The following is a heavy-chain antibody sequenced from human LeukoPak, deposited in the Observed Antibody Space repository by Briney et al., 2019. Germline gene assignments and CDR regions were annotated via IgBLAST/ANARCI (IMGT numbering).Heavy chain of an antibody. D-gene: IGHD4-17*01. J-gene: IGHJ4*02. CDR1: GFTFDDYW. CDR3: ARRAGEYSHPYDY. V-gene: IGHV3-53*01. Sequence: HPGGSLRLSCGASGFTFDDYWMSWVRQAPGKGLEWVSFIYSGGNTHYSDSVKGRFTISRDNSKNTLYLQMNSLRADDTAVYYCARRAGEYSHPYDYWGQGTLVTVSS. CDR2: IYSGGNT.